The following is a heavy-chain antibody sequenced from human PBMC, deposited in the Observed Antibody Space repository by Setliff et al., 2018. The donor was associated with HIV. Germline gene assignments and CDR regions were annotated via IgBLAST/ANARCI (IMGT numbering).Heavy chain of an antibody. CDR1: GYSFTSYG. CDR2: INAGNGNT. CDR3: ARSRSGYDFRAFDI. D-gene: IGHD5-12*01. J-gene: IGHJ3*02. Sequence: ASVKVSCKASGYSFTSYGISWVRQAPGQGLEWMGWINAGNGNTKYSQKFQGRATITRDTSASTAYMELSSLRSEDTAVYYCARSRSGYDFRAFDIWGQGTMVTVSS. V-gene: IGHV1-3*01.